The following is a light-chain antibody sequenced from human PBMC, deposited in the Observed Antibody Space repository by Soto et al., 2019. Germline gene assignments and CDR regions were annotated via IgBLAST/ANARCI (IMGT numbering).Light chain of an antibody. J-gene: IGLJ3*02. CDR2: EVS. CDR3: NSWTSSTIGV. Sequence: QSVLTQPASVSGSPGQSITISCTGTSSDIGAYNYVSWYQQHPGKAPKLLIYEVSNRPSGVSYRFSGSKSGNTASLTISGLQAEDEADYYCNSWTSSTIGVFGGGTKLTVL. CDR1: SSDIGAYNY. V-gene: IGLV2-14*01.